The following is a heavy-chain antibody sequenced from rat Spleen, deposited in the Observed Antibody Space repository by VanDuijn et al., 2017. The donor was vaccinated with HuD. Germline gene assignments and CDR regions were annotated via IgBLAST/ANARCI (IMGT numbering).Heavy chain of an antibody. CDR1: GFTFINYY. V-gene: IGHV5-25*01. J-gene: IGHJ2*01. CDR2: ISTGDTNS. CDR3: STAGSGLDYYYAGGFDY. D-gene: IGHD1-6*01. Sequence: EVQLVESGGGLVQPGRSMKLSCAASGFTFINYYMAWVRQAPTQGLEWVASISTGDTNSYYRDSVKGRFTVSRDNAKSTLNLQMDSLRSEDTATYYCSTAGSGLDYYYAGGFDYWGQGVMVTVSS.